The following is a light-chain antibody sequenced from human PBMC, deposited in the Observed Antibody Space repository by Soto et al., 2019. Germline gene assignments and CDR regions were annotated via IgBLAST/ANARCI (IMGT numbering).Light chain of an antibody. Sequence: DIVMTQSPDSLAVYLGERATINCKSSQSVLYSSNNKNYLACYQQKPGQPPKLLIDWASTRESGVPDRFSGSGSGTDFTLTISSLQAEDVAVYYCHQYYTTPRTFGQGTKVEIK. CDR3: HQYYTTPRT. CDR1: QSVLYSSNNKNY. CDR2: WAS. V-gene: IGKV4-1*01. J-gene: IGKJ1*01.